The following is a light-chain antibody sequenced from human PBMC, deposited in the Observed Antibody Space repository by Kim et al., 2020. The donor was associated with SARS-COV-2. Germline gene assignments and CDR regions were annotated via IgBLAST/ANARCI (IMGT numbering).Light chain of an antibody. V-gene: IGLV2-14*04. Sequence: GQSIPIACTGTISNVGFYDYVSWYQQHPGKAPKLLIHDVTDRPSGVSNRFSGSKSGNTASLTIAGLQTEDEADYYCNSYTTSSTYVFGTGTKVTVL. CDR2: DVT. J-gene: IGLJ1*01. CDR1: ISNVGFYDY. CDR3: NSYTTSSTYV.